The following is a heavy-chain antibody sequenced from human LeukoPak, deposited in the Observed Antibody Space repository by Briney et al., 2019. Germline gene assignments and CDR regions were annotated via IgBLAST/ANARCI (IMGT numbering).Heavy chain of an antibody. CDR1: GFTFDDYG. Sequence: GGSLRLSCAASGFTFDDYGMSWVRQAPGKGLEWVSGINWNGGSTGYVDSVKGRFTISRDNAKKFLYLQMNSLRAEDTALYYCARVVLSRGESDYWGQGTLVTVSS. CDR3: ARVVLSRGESDY. D-gene: IGHD5-24*01. J-gene: IGHJ4*02. V-gene: IGHV3-20*04. CDR2: INWNGGST.